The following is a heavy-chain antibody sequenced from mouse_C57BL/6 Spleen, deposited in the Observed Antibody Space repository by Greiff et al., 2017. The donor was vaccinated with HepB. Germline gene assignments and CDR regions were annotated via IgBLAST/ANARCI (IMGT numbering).Heavy chain of an antibody. Sequence: EVKVEESGEGLVKPGGSLKLSCAASGFTFSGYAMSWVRQTPEKRLEWVAYSSSGGDYIYYADTVKGRFTISRDNARNTLYLQMSSLKSEDTAMYYCTRDRGYFDVWGTGTTVTVSS. J-gene: IGHJ1*03. V-gene: IGHV5-9-1*02. CDR1: GFTFSGYA. CDR3: TRDRGYFDV. CDR2: SSSGGDYI. D-gene: IGHD2-14*01.